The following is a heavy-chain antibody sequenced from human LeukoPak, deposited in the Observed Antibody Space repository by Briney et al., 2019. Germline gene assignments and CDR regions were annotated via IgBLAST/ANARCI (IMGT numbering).Heavy chain of an antibody. CDR2: INPKSGGT. Sequence: ASVKVSCKASGYTFTDYYLHWVRQAPGQGLEWMGWINPKSGGTNSAQKFQGRVTMTRDTSISTAYMELSRLKSDDTAVYYCARVAVSFWSGLDYWGQGNLVTVPS. CDR3: ARVAVSFWSGLDY. J-gene: IGHJ4*02. D-gene: IGHD3-3*01. V-gene: IGHV1-2*02. CDR1: GYTFTDYY.